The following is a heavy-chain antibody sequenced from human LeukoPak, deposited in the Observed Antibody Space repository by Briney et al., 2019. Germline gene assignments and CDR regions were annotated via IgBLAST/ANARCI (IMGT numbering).Heavy chain of an antibody. CDR1: GFTFSSYA. Sequence: RPGGSLRLSCAASGFTFSSYAMSWVRQAPGKGLEWVSAISGSGGSTYYADSVKGRFTISRDNSKNTLYLQMNSLRAEDTAVYYCAKDGGYCSGGSCYLTDPYYFDYWGQGTLVTVSS. D-gene: IGHD2-15*01. J-gene: IGHJ4*02. CDR3: AKDGGYCSGGSCYLTDPYYFDY. V-gene: IGHV3-23*01. CDR2: ISGSGGST.